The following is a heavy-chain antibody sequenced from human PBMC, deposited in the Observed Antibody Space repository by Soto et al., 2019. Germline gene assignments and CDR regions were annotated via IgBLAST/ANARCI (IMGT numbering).Heavy chain of an antibody. CDR2: ISYDGSNK. J-gene: IGHJ6*02. V-gene: IGHV3-30*18. CDR1: AFTFRSYG. CDR3: AKDYGDWTGLYYYGMDV. Sequence: PGGSLRLSCETSAFTFRSYGMHWVRQAPGKGLEWVASISYDGSNKDYVDSVKGRFTVSRDNSKSTLYLQMYSLRKDDTAVYYCAKDYGDWTGLYYYGMDVWGQGTTVTVSS. D-gene: IGHD4-17*01.